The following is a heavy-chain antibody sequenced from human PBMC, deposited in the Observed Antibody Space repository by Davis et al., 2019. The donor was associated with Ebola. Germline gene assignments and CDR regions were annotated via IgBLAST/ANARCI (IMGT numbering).Heavy chain of an antibody. CDR2: ISWNSGSI. V-gene: IGHV3-9*01. Sequence: SRRPSGPALGSTFDDNAMHGGRQAPGKGLGGGLGISWNSGSIGYADSVKGRFTTSRDNAKNSLYLQMNSLRAEGTALYYCAKGACVTIFGVVMNSYGMDVWGQGTTVTVSS. D-gene: IGHD3-3*01. CDR3: AKGACVTIFGVVMNSYGMDV. CDR1: GSTFDDNA. J-gene: IGHJ6*02.